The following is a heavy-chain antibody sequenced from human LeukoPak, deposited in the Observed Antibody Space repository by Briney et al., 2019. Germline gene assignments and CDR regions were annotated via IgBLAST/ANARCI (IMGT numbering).Heavy chain of an antibody. J-gene: IGHJ5*02. CDR2: IIPIFGTA. CDR3: ARSQVGLNWFDP. CDR1: GYSFTSYW. Sequence: KISCKGSGYSFTSYWIGWVRQAPGQGLEWMGGIIPIFGTANYAQKFQGRVTITADESTSTAYMELSSLRSEDTAVYYCARSQVGLNWFDPWGQGTLVTVSS. D-gene: IGHD1-26*01. V-gene: IGHV1-69*01.